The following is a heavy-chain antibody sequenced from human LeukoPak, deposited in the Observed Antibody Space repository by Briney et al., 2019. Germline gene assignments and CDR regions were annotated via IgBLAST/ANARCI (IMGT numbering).Heavy chain of an antibody. CDR2: ISSSSSYT. Sequence: GGSLRLSCAVSGFTFSGFWMSWSRQAPGKGLEWVSYISSSSSYTNYADSVKGRFTISRDNAKNSLYLQMYSLRAEDTAVYYCARSSSITYYGMDVWGRGTTVTVSS. D-gene: IGHD2-2*01. CDR3: ARSSSITYYGMDV. J-gene: IGHJ6*02. CDR1: GFTFSGFW. V-gene: IGHV3-11*06.